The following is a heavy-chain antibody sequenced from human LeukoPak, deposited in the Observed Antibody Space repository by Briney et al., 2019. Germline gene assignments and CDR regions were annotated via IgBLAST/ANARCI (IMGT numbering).Heavy chain of an antibody. Sequence: GASVKVSCKASGYTFTRYDINWVRQATGQGLEWRGGMNPNSGNTGYAQKFQGRVTMTRTTSISTAYMELSSLRSEDTAVYYCARDLYCSSTSCYRGAGREVNWFDPWGQGTLVTVSS. CDR3: ARDLYCSSTSCYRGAGREVNWFDP. D-gene: IGHD2-2*02. V-gene: IGHV1-8*01. CDR1: GYTFTRYD. J-gene: IGHJ5*02. CDR2: MNPNSGNT.